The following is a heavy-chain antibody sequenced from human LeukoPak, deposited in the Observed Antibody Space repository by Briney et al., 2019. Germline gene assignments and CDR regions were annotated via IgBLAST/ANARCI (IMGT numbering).Heavy chain of an antibody. V-gene: IGHV1-2*02. J-gene: IGHJ6*02. Sequence: GASVKVSCKASGYTFTGYYMHWVRQAPGQGLEWMGWINPNSGGTNYAQKFQGRVTMTRDTSISTACMELSRLRSDDTAVYYCAREEISIAVAGTSSYYYYGVDVWGQGTTVTVSS. CDR3: AREEISIAVAGTSSYYYYGVDV. CDR1: GYTFTGYY. CDR2: INPNSGGT. D-gene: IGHD6-19*01.